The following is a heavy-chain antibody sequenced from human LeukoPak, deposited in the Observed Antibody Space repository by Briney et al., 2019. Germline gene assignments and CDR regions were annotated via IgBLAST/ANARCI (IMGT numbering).Heavy chain of an antibody. CDR1: GGTFSSYA. V-gene: IGHV1-18*01. J-gene: IGHJ4*02. D-gene: IGHD5-18*01. CDR3: ARDSGHSYGFLLDY. CDR2: ISAYNGNT. Sequence: ASVKVSCKASGGTFSSYAISWVRQAPGQGLEWMGWISAYNGNTNYAQKLQGRVTMTTDTSTSTAYMELSSLRSEDTAVYYCARDSGHSYGFLLDYWGQGTLVTVSS.